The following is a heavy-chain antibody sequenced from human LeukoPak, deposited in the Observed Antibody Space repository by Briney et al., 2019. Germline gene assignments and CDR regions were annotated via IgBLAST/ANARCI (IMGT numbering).Heavy chain of an antibody. V-gene: IGHV4-34*01. CDR2: INHSGST. Sequence: PGGSLRLSCAASGFTFSSYSMNWVRQAPGKGLEWIGEINHSGSTNYNPSLKSRVTISVDTSKNQFSLKLSSVTAVDTAVYYCARTDSYGYVHDYWGQGTLVTVSS. CDR1: GFTFSSYS. J-gene: IGHJ4*02. CDR3: ARTDSYGYVHDY. D-gene: IGHD5-18*01.